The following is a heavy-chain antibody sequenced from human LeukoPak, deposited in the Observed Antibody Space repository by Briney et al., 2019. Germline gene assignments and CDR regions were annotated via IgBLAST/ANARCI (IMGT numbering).Heavy chain of an antibody. CDR2: IKQGGTQS. Sequence: GGSLRLSCAASGFTFSSYWMSWVRQAPGKGLEWVANIKQGGTQSIYVDSVKGRFTISRDNAKNSLYLQMNSPRAEETAVYYCARLRPYSSTWYAYYGMDVWGQGTTVTVSS. J-gene: IGHJ6*02. CDR1: GFTFSSYW. CDR3: ARLRPYSSTWYAYYGMDV. V-gene: IGHV3-7*04. D-gene: IGHD6-13*01.